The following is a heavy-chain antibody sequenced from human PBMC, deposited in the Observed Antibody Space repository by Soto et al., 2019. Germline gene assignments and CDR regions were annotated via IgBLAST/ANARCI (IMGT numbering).Heavy chain of an antibody. CDR3: ARNRDETSHDYGDYLSSVYYYYGMDV. V-gene: IGHV1-3*01. CDR1: GYTFTIYA. CDR2: INAGSGNT. Sequence: QVQLVQSGAGVEKPGASEKVSRKACGYTFTIYAMHWVRQAPGQRREWMVWINAGSGNTKYSQKFQGRVTITRDTSASTAYMELSSLRSEDTAVYYCARNRDETSHDYGDYLSSVYYYYGMDVWGQGTTVTVSS. D-gene: IGHD4-17*01. J-gene: IGHJ6*02.